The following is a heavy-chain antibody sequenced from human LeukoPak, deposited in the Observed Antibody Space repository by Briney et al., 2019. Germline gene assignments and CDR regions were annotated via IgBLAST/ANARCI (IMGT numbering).Heavy chain of an antibody. CDR1: GFTFSSYA. J-gene: IGHJ4*02. CDR2: ISGSGGST. V-gene: IGHV3-23*01. Sequence: GGSLRLSCAASGFTFSSYAMSWVRQAPGKGLEWVSAISGSGGSTYCADSVKGRFTISRDNSKNTLYLQMNSLRAEDTAVYYCAKDPLLWFGEGGTSDYWGQGTLVTVSS. D-gene: IGHD3-10*01. CDR3: AKDPLLWFGEGGTSDY.